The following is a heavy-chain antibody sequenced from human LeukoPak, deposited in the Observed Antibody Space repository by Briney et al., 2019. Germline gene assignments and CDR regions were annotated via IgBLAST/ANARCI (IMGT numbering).Heavy chain of an antibody. V-gene: IGHV3-20*04. Sequence: GGSLRLSCAASGFTFSSYAMSWVRQAPGKGLEWVSGINWNGGSTGYADSVKGRFTISRDNAKNSLYLQMNSLRAEDTALYYCARGGLRRGLGYWGQGTLVTVSS. CDR2: INWNGGST. CDR3: ARGGLRRGLGY. J-gene: IGHJ4*02. CDR1: GFTFSSYA. D-gene: IGHD4-17*01.